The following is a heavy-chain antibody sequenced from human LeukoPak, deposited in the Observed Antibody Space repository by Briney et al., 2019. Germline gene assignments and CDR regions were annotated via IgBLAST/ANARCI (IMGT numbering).Heavy chain of an antibody. D-gene: IGHD3-3*01. J-gene: IGHJ4*02. Sequence: GASVKVSCKASGYTFTGYYMHWVRQAPGQGLEWMGWINPNSGGTNYAQKFQGRVTMTRDTSISTAYMELSRLRSDDTAVYYCARVVQYYDFWSGYSSFDYWGQGTLVTVFS. V-gene: IGHV1-2*02. CDR1: GYTFTGYY. CDR3: ARVVQYYDFWSGYSSFDY. CDR2: INPNSGGT.